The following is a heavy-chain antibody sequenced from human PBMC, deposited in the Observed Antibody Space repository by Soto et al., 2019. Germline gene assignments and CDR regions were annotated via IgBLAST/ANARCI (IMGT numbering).Heavy chain of an antibody. D-gene: IGHD3-22*01. CDR3: ARWNYDTSGYYKGALDY. CDR2: ISSGSTPI. V-gene: IGHV3-48*01. CDR1: GFTFSAHS. J-gene: IGHJ4*02. Sequence: VQLVESGGGLVQPGGSLRLSCAASGFTFSAHSMDWVRQAPGKGLEWVSYISSGSTPIYYADSVRGRFTISRDNAKNSLYLQMNSLRVEDTAVYYCARWNYDTSGYYKGALDYWGQGTLVTVSS.